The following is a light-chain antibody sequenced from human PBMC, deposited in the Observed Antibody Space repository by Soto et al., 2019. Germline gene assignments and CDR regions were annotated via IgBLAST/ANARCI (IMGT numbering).Light chain of an antibody. J-gene: IGKJ4*01. Sequence: DIQMTQSPSSLSASVGDRVTITCQASQDINSYLNWFQQKPGKAPKLLIFDASNLQTGVPSRFSGSGSGTDSTFTISGLQPEDFATYFCQQYDNLLAPTFGGGTRVDI. CDR1: QDINSY. CDR3: QQYDNLLAPT. V-gene: IGKV1-33*01. CDR2: DAS.